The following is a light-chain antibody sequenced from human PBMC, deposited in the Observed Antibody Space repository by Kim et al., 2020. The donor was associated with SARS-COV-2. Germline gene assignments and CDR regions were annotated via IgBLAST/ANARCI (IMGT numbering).Light chain of an antibody. V-gene: IGKV4-1*01. CDR2: WAS. CDR3: QKYYSIPPS. CDR1: QTVLYNSNNKNY. J-gene: IGKJ2*03. Sequence: DIVMTQSPDSLAVPLGERATLNCKSSQTVLYNSNNKNYLAWYQQKPGQAPKLLIYWASIRESGVSDRFSGSGSETDFTLTISSLQAEDVAVYYCQKYYSIPPSFGQGTKLEI.